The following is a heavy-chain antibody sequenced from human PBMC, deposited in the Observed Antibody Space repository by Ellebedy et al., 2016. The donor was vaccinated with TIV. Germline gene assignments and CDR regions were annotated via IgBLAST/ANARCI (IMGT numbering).Heavy chain of an antibody. J-gene: IGHJ6*02. Sequence: ASVKVSCKASGGTFSSYAISWVRQAPGQGLEWMGGIIPMFGTANYAQKFQGRVTITADAFTSTGYVELSSLTSEDTAVYYCARGTGYHPSSGMDVWGQGTTVIVSS. V-gene: IGHV1-69*13. CDR1: GGTFSSYA. D-gene: IGHD3-9*01. CDR3: ARGTGYHPSSGMDV. CDR2: IIPMFGTA.